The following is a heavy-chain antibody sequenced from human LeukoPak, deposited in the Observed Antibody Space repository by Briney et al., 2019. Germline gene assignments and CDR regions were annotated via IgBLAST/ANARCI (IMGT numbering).Heavy chain of an antibody. CDR2: ISSSGSTI. V-gene: IGHV3-48*03. Sequence: GGPLRLSCAASGFTFSSYEMNWVRQAPGKGLEWVSYISSSGSTIYYADSVKGRFTISRDNAKNSLYLQMNSLRAEDTAVYYCARDSDTYSSHWFDPWGQGTLVTVSS. D-gene: IGHD6-6*01. CDR3: ARDSDTYSSHWFDP. J-gene: IGHJ5*02. CDR1: GFTFSSYE.